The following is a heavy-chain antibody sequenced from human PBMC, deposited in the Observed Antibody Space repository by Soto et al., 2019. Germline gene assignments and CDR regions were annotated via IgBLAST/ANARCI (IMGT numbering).Heavy chain of an antibody. CDR1: GYTFTSYA. Sequence: ASVKVSCKASGYTFTSYAMHWVRQAPGQRLEWMGWINAGNGNTKYSQKFQGRVTITRDTSASTAYMALSSLRSEETAVYYCARDEVAVGADYWGQGTLVTVSS. CDR3: ARDEVAVGADY. J-gene: IGHJ4*02. V-gene: IGHV1-3*01. CDR2: INAGNGNT. D-gene: IGHD1-26*01.